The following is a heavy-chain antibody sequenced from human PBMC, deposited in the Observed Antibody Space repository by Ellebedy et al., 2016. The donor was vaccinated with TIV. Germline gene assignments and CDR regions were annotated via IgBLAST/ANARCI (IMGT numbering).Heavy chain of an antibody. CDR3: ARDGYSGSYYYFDY. V-gene: IGHV3-66*01. D-gene: IGHD1-26*01. CDR1: GFTFSNVW. Sequence: GESLKISCAASGFTFSNVWMSWVRQAPGKGLEWVSVIYSGGSTYYADSVKGRFTISRDNSKNTLYLQMNSLRAEDTAVYYCARDGYSGSYYYFDYWGQGTLVTVSS. CDR2: IYSGGST. J-gene: IGHJ4*02.